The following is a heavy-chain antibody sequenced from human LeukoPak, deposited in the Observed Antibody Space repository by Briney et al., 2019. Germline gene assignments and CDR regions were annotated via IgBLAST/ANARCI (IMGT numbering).Heavy chain of an antibody. CDR3: AREFGSSSWYFDY. Sequence: PSETLSLTCAVYGGSFSGYYWSWIRQPPGKGLEWIGEINHSGSTNYNPSLKSRVTISVDTSKNQFSLKLNSVTAADTAVYYCAREFGSSSWYFDYWGQGTLVTVSS. D-gene: IGHD6-13*01. CDR2: INHSGST. V-gene: IGHV4-34*01. CDR1: GGSFSGYY. J-gene: IGHJ4*02.